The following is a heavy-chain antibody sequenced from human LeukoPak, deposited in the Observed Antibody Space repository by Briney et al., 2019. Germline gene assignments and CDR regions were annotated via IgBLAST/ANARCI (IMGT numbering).Heavy chain of an antibody. CDR1: GYTFTGYY. CDR2: INPNSGGT. Sequence: VASVKVSCKASGYTFTGYYMHWVRQAPGQGLEWVGWINPNSGGTNYAQKFQGRVTMTRDTSISTAYMELSRLRSDDTAVYYCARVWVDSGSYYPYYYYYMDVWGKGTTVTVSS. CDR3: ARVWVDSGSYYPYYYYYMDV. V-gene: IGHV1-2*02. J-gene: IGHJ6*03. D-gene: IGHD3-10*01.